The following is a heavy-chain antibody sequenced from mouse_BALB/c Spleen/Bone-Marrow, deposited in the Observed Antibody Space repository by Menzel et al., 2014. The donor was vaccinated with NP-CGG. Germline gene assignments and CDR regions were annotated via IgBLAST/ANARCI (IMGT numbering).Heavy chain of an antibody. J-gene: IGHJ4*01. Sequence: DVKLVESGGGLVQPGGSRKLSCAASGFTFSRSGMHWVRQAPEKGLEWVAYISSGSSTIYYADTMKGRFTISRDNPKNTLFLQMTSLRSEDTAMYYCARARSTIITTGAMDYWGQGTSVTVSS. D-gene: IGHD2-4*01. CDR1: GFTFSRSG. V-gene: IGHV5-17*02. CDR2: ISSGSSTI. CDR3: ARARSTIITTGAMDY.